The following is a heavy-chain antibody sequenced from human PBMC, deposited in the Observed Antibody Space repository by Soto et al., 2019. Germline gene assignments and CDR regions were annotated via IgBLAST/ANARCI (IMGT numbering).Heavy chain of an antibody. CDR1: GGSISSSSYY. D-gene: IGHD6-13*01. CDR3: ARYHIAAGWFDP. CDR2: IYYSGST. V-gene: IGHV4-39*01. Sequence: QLQLQESGPGLVKPSETLSLTCTVSGGSISSSSYYWGWIRQPPGKGLEWIGSIYYSGSTYYNPSLKCRVTISVDTSKNQFALKLSSVTAADTAVYYWARYHIAAGWFDPWCQGTLVTVSS. J-gene: IGHJ5*02.